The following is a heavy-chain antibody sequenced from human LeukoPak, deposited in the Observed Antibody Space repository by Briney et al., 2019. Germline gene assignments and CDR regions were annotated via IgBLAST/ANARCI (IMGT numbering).Heavy chain of an antibody. D-gene: IGHD4-17*01. CDR3: ARAPGPRFYFDY. V-gene: IGHV3-74*01. CDR2: INNDGSST. Sequence: GGSLRLSCTASGFTFTSYWMQWVRQAPGKGLVWVSCINNDGSSTNYADSVKGRFTISRDNAKNTLYLQMNSLRAEDTAVYYCARAPGPRFYFDYWGQGTLVTVSS. CDR1: GFTFTSYW. J-gene: IGHJ4*02.